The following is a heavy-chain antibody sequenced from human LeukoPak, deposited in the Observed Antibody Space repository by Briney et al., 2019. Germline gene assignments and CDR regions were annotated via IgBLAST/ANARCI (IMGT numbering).Heavy chain of an antibody. Sequence: GGSLRLSCAASEFTFSSYSMNWVRQAPGKGLEWVSSISSSSSYIYYADSVKGRFIISRDNAKNSLYLQMNSLRVEDTAVYYCARDSITYYDFWSGYFYYMDVWGKGTTDTVSS. CDR2: ISSSSSYI. CDR1: EFTFSSYS. V-gene: IGHV3-21*01. J-gene: IGHJ6*03. D-gene: IGHD3-3*01. CDR3: ARDSITYYDFWSGYFYYMDV.